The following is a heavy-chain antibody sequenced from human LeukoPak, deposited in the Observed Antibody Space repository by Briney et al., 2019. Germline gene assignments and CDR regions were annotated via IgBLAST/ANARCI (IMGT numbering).Heavy chain of an antibody. CDR2: IVVGSGNT. Sequence: VASVKVSCKASGFTFTSSAMQWVRQARGQRLEWIGWIVVGSGNTNYAQKFQERVTITRDMSTSTAYMELTSLRSEDTAVYYCAADLNCYDSSGSGDYWGQGTLVTVSS. CDR1: GFTFTSSA. V-gene: IGHV1-58*02. J-gene: IGHJ4*02. CDR3: AADLNCYDSSGSGDY. D-gene: IGHD3-22*01.